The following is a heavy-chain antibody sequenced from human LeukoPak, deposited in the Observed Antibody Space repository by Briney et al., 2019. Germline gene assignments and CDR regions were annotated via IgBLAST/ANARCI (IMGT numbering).Heavy chain of an antibody. Sequence: ASVMVSFKASGYTFTSYYMHWVRQAPGQGLEWMGIINPSGGSTSYAQKFQGRVTMTRDTSTSTVYMELSSLSSEDTAVYYCARGGRERYSSGWTDAFDIWGQGTMVTVSS. D-gene: IGHD6-19*01. CDR3: ARGGRERYSSGWTDAFDI. J-gene: IGHJ3*02. CDR1: GYTFTSYY. V-gene: IGHV1-46*01. CDR2: INPSGGST.